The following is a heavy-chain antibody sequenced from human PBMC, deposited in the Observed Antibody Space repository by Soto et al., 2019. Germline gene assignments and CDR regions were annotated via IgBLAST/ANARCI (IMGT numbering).Heavy chain of an antibody. CDR3: AREPYY. V-gene: IGHV3-48*02. CDR1: GFPFNAYS. Sequence: GGSLRLSCAASGFPFNAYSMNWVRQAPGKGLEWVSYITTSGSTMYYADSVKGRFTIPRDNAKNSLYLQMNSLRDEDTAVYYCAREPYYWGQGILCTASS. J-gene: IGHJ4*02. CDR2: ITTSGSTM.